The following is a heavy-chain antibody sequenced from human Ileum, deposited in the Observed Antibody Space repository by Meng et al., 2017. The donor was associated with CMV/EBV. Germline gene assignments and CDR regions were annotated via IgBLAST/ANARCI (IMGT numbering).Heavy chain of an antibody. CDR1: GFTFNNYW. V-gene: IGHV3-74*01. CDR3: VRVGDGCSHAKFHY. Sequence: GGSLRLSCAASGFTFNNYWMHWVRQVPGEGLVWISRVDSDGGSATYADSVKGRFTISRDNAKNTLYLQMDSLRAEDTAMYYCVRVGDGCSHAKFHYWGQGTLVTVSS. J-gene: IGHJ4*02. CDR2: VDSDGGSA. D-gene: IGHD3-10*01.